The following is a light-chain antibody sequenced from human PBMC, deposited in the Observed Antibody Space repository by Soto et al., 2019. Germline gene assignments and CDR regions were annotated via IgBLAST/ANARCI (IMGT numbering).Light chain of an antibody. J-gene: IGLJ3*02. V-gene: IGLV2-14*03. Sequence: QSALTQPASVSGSPGQSITISCTGTSSDVGGYNYVSWYQHHPYKAPKLMIFDVNNRPSGISSRFSGSKSGNTASLTISGLQAEDEAAYYCSSYTSSSPRLVFGGGTKLTV. CDR3: SSYTSSSPRLV. CDR2: DVN. CDR1: SSDVGGYNY.